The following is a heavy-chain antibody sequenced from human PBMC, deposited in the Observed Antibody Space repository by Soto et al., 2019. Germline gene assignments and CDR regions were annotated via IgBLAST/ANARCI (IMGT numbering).Heavy chain of an antibody. CDR3: VRDGLDYYDTERLYFDN. V-gene: IGHV3-21*01. CDR2: ISSSAVYI. D-gene: IGHD3-22*01. Sequence: EVQLVESGGGPVRPGGCLKLSCAASGFNFITYSLSWVRQAPGKGLEWVASISSSAVYIDYADSVKGRFTISRDNANNSLYLQMNSLRAEDTATYHCVRDGLDYYDTERLYFDNWGQGTLVTVSS. J-gene: IGHJ4*02. CDR1: GFNFITYS.